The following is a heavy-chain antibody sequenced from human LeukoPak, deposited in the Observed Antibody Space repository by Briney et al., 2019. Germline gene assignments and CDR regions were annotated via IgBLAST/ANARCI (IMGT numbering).Heavy chain of an antibody. V-gene: IGHV4-4*02. Sequence: SETLSLTCAVSGGSISSSNWWSWVRQPPGKGLEWIGEIYHSGSTNYNPSLKSRVTISVDKSKNQFSLKLSSVTAADTAVYYCARDIGTMVRGVIGLGFDYWGQGTLVTVSS. CDR2: IYHSGST. CDR3: ARDIGTMVRGVIGLGFDY. D-gene: IGHD3-10*01. CDR1: GGSISSSNW. J-gene: IGHJ4*02.